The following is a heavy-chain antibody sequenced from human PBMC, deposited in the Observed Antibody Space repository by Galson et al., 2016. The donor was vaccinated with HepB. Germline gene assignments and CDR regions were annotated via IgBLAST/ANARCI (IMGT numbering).Heavy chain of an antibody. CDR1: GGPITNNYY. D-gene: IGHD1-26*01. Sequence: SETLSLTCTVSGGPITNNYYWAWIRQSPGKGLEWIGSLHHGGTTYYNPSLMSRFTTSVDTSKNQFSLNLNPVTAADTAVYYCARHALLGAKDFHNWGQGTLVTVS. V-gene: IGHV4-39*01. CDR2: LHHGGTT. J-gene: IGHJ4*02. CDR3: ARHALLGAKDFHN.